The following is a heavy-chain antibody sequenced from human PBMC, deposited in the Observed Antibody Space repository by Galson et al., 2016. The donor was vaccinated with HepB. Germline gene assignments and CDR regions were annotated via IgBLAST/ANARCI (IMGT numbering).Heavy chain of an antibody. CDR3: ARDYLGWTGYTYGPHYSFDF. CDR1: GYTFTSYA. CDR2: INAGNGNT. V-gene: IGHV1-3*01. J-gene: IGHJ4*02. Sequence: SVKVSCKASGYTFTSYAMHWVRQAPGQRLEWMGWINAGNGNTIYSQKFQGRVTITRDTSASTAYMELSSLRSEDTAVYYCARDYLGWTGYTYGPHYSFDFWGQGTLVTVSS. D-gene: IGHD5-18*01.